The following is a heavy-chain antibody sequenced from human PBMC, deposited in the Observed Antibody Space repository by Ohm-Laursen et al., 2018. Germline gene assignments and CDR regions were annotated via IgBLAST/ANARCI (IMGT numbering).Heavy chain of an antibody. J-gene: IGHJ4*02. D-gene: IGHD7-27*01. CDR1: GFSFSDYD. Sequence: GSLRLSCTASGFSFSDYDMHWVRLLTGKRLEWVSGIGAAGRTYYPASMEGRFTISRDNSKNTLYLQMNSLRAEDTAVYYCATDDNWGWGYWGQGTLVTVAS. CDR2: IGAAGRT. V-gene: IGHV3-13*01. CDR3: ATDDNWGWGY.